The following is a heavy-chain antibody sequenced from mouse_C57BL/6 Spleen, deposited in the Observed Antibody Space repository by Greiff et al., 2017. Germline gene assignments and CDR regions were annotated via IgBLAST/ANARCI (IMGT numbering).Heavy chain of an antibody. Sequence: VQLQQPGAELVRPGSSVKLSCKASGYTFTSYWMHWVKQRPIQGLEWIGNIDPSDSETHYNQKFKDKATLTVDNSSSTAYLQLSSLTSEDAAVYYWARGTYYSTYGDYWGQGTTLTVSS. CDR3: ARGTYYSTYGDY. CDR1: GYTFTSYW. V-gene: IGHV1-52*01. J-gene: IGHJ2*01. D-gene: IGHD2-5*01. CDR2: IDPSDSET.